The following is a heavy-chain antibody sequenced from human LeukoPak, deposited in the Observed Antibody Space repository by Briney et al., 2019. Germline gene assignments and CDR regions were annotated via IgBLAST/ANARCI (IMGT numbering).Heavy chain of an antibody. CDR1: VFPYRDYY. V-gene: IGHV3-11*04. J-gene: IGHJ3*02. D-gene: IGHD5-24*01. Sequence: PGVSVGLLCGASVFPYRDYYMSWIRQAPGKGLEWVSYISTSGSTIYYADSVKGRFTISRDNAKNSLYLQMNSLRAEDTAVYYCAREGENDAFDIWGQGTMVTVSS. CDR2: ISTSGSTI. CDR3: AREGENDAFDI.